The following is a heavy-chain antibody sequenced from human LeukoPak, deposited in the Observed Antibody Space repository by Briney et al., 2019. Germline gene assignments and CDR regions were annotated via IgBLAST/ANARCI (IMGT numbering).Heavy chain of an antibody. J-gene: IGHJ5*02. Sequence: SETLSLTCGVSGGSFSGYYWSWIRQSPGKGLEWIGEINESGSTDYNPSLMSRVTISLDTSKNQFSLRLSSVTAADTAVYYCARGITMVRPNPNWFDPWGQGTLVTVSS. CDR2: INESGST. CDR1: GGSFSGYY. CDR3: ARGITMVRPNPNWFDP. V-gene: IGHV4-34*01. D-gene: IGHD3-10*01.